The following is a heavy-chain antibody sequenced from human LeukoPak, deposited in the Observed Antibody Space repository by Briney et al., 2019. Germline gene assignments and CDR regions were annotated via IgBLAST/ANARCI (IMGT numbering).Heavy chain of an antibody. D-gene: IGHD6-13*01. CDR3: ARGPYSSSPSGRFDP. Sequence: GGSLRLSCAASGFTFSSYAMSWVRQAPGKGLEWVSAISGSGGSTYYADSVKGRFTISRDNSKNTLYLQMNSLRAEDTAVYYCARGPYSSSPSGRFDPWGQGTLVTVSS. CDR1: GFTFSSYA. V-gene: IGHV3-23*01. CDR2: ISGSGGST. J-gene: IGHJ5*02.